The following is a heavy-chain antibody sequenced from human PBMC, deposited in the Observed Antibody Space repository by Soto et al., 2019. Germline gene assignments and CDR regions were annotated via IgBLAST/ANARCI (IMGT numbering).Heavy chain of an antibody. V-gene: IGHV3-30-3*01. CDR1: GFTFSSYA. D-gene: IGHD1-20*01. CDR3: ARENITGTSIYFVDAFDI. J-gene: IGHJ3*02. Sequence: GGSLRLSCAASGFTFSSYARHWVRQAPGKGLEWVAVISYDGSNKYYADSVKGRFTISRDNSKNTLYLQMKSLRAEDTAVYYCARENITGTSIYFVDAFDIWGQGTMVTVSS. CDR2: ISYDGSNK.